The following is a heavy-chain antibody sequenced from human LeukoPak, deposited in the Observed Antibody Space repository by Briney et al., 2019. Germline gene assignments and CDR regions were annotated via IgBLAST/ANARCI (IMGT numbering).Heavy chain of an antibody. V-gene: IGHV1-2*06. Sequence: ASVKVSCKAYGYTFTGYYMHWVRQDPGQGLEWMGRINPNSGGTNYAQKFQGRVTMTRDTSISTAYMELSRLRSDDTAVYYCATPRTSGYSSSWYTYWGQGTLVTVSS. CDR2: INPNSGGT. CDR3: ATPRTSGYSSSWYTY. J-gene: IGHJ4*02. D-gene: IGHD6-13*01. CDR1: GYTFTGYY.